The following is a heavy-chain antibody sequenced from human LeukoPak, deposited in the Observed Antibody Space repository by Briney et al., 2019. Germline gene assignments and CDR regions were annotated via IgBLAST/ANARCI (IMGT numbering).Heavy chain of an antibody. Sequence: GGSLRLSCAASGSTFSSHTMNWVRQAPGKGLEWISYISNTGSVIYYADSVKGRFTISRDNAKNSLYLQMNSLRAEDTAVYYCAREVPGGGSYYYDYWGQGTLVTVSS. V-gene: IGHV3-48*04. D-gene: IGHD2-15*01. CDR2: ISNTGSVI. CDR1: GSTFSSHT. J-gene: IGHJ4*02. CDR3: AREVPGGGSYYYDY.